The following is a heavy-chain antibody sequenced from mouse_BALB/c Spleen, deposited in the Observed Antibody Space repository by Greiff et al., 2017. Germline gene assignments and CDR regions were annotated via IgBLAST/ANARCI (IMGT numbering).Heavy chain of an antibody. CDR3: ARDATMITTGFAY. Sequence: QVQLKQSGAELMKPGASVKISCKATGYTFSSYWIEWVKQRPGHGLEWIGEILPGSGSTNYNEKFKGKATFTADTSSNTAYMQLSSLTSEDSAVYYCARDATMITTGFAYWGQGTLVTVSA. CDR1: GYTFSSYW. CDR2: ILPGSGST. D-gene: IGHD2-4*01. V-gene: IGHV1-9*01. J-gene: IGHJ3*01.